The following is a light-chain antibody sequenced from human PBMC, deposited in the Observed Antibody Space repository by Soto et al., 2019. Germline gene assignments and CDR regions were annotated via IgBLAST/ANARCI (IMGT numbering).Light chain of an antibody. CDR1: SSDVGGYNY. J-gene: IGLJ1*01. CDR3: SSYAGSNVV. CDR2: EVS. Sequence: QSVLTQPPSANGSPGQSVTISCTGTSSDVGGYNYVSWYQQHPGKAPKLMIYEVSKRPSGVPDRFSGSKSGNTASLTVSGLQAEDEADYYCSSYAGSNVVFGTGTKVTVL. V-gene: IGLV2-8*01.